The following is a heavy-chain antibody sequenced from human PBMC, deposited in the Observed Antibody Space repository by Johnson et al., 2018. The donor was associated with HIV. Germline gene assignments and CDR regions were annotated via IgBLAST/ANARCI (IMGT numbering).Heavy chain of an antibody. J-gene: IGHJ3*02. Sequence: VQLVESGGGLIQPGGSLRLSCAASGFTVSSNYMNWVRQAPGKGLEWVSVIYSGGSTYYADSVQGRFTISRDNSKNMLYLQMNSLRADDTAMDYCGRQHYYERSGQGGGLDIWGQGTMVTVSS. CDR2: IYSGGST. CDR1: GFTVSSNY. D-gene: IGHD3-22*01. V-gene: IGHV3-53*01. CDR3: GRQHYYERSGQGGGLDI.